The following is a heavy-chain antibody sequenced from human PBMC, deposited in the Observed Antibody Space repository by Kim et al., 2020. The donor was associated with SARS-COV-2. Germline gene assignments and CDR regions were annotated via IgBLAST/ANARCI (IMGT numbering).Heavy chain of an antibody. Sequence: SVKVSCKASGGTFSSYAISWVRQAPGQGLEWMGGIIPIFGTANYAQKFQGRVTITADESTSTAYMELSSLRSEDTAVYYCASMNGSGSYLYYYYMDVWGKGTTVTVPS. J-gene: IGHJ6*03. CDR1: GGTFSSYA. CDR3: ASMNGSGSYLYYYYMDV. D-gene: IGHD3-10*01. V-gene: IGHV1-69*13. CDR2: IIPIFGTA.